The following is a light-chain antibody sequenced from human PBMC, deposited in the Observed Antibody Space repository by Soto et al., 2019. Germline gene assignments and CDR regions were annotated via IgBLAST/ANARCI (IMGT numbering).Light chain of an antibody. CDR2: VDSDGSH. J-gene: IGLJ2*01. Sequence: QSVLTQSPSASASLGASVNLTCTLSSGHSNYAIAWHQQQPEKGPRYLMKVDSDGSHNKGDGIPDRFSGSSSGAERYLTISSLQSEDEADYYCQTWATGIQFGGGTKLTVL. CDR3: QTWATGIQ. CDR1: SGHSNYA. V-gene: IGLV4-69*01.